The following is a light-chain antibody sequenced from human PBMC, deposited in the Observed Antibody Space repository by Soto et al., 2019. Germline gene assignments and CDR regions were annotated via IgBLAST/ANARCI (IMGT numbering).Light chain of an antibody. CDR1: QSVSSSY. CDR2: GAS. Sequence: IVLTHSPGTLSLSPGESATLSCSASQSVSSSYLAWSQQKPGQAPRLLIWGASIRASDLPDRFISGGSGTDFTLTISRLEPEDFAVYYCQQYGSSPLTFGGGTKV. J-gene: IGKJ4*01. V-gene: IGKV3-20*01. CDR3: QQYGSSPLT.